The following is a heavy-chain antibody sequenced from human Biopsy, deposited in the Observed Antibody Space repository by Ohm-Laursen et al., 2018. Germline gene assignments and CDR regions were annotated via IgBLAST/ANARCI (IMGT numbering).Heavy chain of an antibody. CDR3: TKRRTAVRPFDS. Sequence: SLRLSCAASGFIFSDYGMHWVRQAPGKGLEWVSGISGSSNNIIYEDSVRGRFTISRDNAKSSLYLEMNSLRSEDTAFYYCTKRRTAVRPFDSWGHGTLVTVSS. V-gene: IGHV3-9*01. CDR1: GFIFSDYG. J-gene: IGHJ4*01. CDR2: ISGSSNNI. D-gene: IGHD6-25*01.